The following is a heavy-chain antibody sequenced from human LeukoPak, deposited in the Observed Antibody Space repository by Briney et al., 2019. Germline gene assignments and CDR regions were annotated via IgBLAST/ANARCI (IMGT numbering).Heavy chain of an antibody. CDR3: ARAGGYDFWRGYYGEYYYYGMDV. D-gene: IGHD3-3*01. V-gene: IGHV3-74*01. CDR2: INSDGSST. J-gene: IGHJ6*02. CDR1: GFTFSSYW. Sequence: AGGSLRLSCAASGFTFSSYWMHWVRQAPGKGLVWVSRINSDGSSTSYADSVKGRFTISRDNAKNTLYLQMNSLRAEDTAVYYCARAGGYDFWRGYYGEYYYYGMDVWGQGTTVTLSS.